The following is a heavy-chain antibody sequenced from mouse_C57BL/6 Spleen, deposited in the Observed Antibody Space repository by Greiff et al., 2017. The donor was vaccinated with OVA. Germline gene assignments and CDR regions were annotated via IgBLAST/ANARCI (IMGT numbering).Heavy chain of an antibody. V-gene: IGHV1-69*01. D-gene: IGHD1-1*01. CDR1: GYTFTSYW. CDR2: IDPSDSYT. Sequence: QVQLQQPGAELVMPGASVKLSCKASGYTFTSYWMHWVKQRPGQGLEWIGEIDPSDSYTNYNQKFKGKSTLTVDKSSSTAYMQLSSLTSEDSAVYYCARSEYYGSSYDWYFEVWGTGTTVTVSS. CDR3: ARSEYYGSSYDWYFEV. J-gene: IGHJ1*03.